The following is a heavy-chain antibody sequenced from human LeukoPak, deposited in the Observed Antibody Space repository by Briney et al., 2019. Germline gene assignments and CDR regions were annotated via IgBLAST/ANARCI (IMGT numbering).Heavy chain of an antibody. CDR2: ISWNSGSI. Sequence: GGSLRLSCAASGFTFDDYAMHWVRQAPGKGLEWVSGISWNSGSIGYADSVKGRFTISRDNAKNSLYLQMNSLRAEDMALYYCAXDSRRYCSGGSCYSXLDYWGQXTLVTVSS. D-gene: IGHD2-15*01. CDR1: GFTFDDYA. CDR3: AXDSRRYCSGGSCYSXLDY. J-gene: IGHJ4*02. V-gene: IGHV3-9*03.